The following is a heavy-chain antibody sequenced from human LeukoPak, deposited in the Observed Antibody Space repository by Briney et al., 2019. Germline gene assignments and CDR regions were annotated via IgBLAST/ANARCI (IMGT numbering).Heavy chain of an antibody. J-gene: IGHJ4*02. CDR2: IRTKGYGGTT. CDR3: TRDDRYCTTTSCSYFDY. CDR1: GGSISSYY. V-gene: IGHV3-49*03. Sequence: LSLTCTVSGGSISSYYWSWIRQAPGKGLEWVGFIRTKGYGGTTEYAASVKGRFTISRDDSKSIAYLQMNSLKTEDTAVYFCTRDDRYCTTTSCSYFDYWGQGTLVTVSS. D-gene: IGHD2-2*01.